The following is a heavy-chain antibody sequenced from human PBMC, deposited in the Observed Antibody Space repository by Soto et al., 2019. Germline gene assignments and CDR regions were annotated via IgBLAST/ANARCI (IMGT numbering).Heavy chain of an antibody. CDR3: ATGGYCNTKCYNFFDY. D-gene: IGHD2-15*01. CDR2: TYPGDSDT. V-gene: IGHV5-51*01. Sequence: GESLKISCKGSGYSFASYWIGWVRQMPGKGLEWMGITYPGDSDTRYSPSFQGQVTISAGKSITTAYLQWSSLKASDTAMYYCATGGYCNTKCYNFFDYWGRGTLVTVSS. CDR1: GYSFASYW. J-gene: IGHJ4*02.